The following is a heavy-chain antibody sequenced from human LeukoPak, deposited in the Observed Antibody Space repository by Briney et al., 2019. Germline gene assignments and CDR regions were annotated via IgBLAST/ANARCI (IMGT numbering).Heavy chain of an antibody. D-gene: IGHD6-19*01. CDR1: GFTFSSYG. CDR2: IRYDGSNK. J-gene: IGHJ4*02. CDR3: ARGALAVADYYFDY. V-gene: IGHV3-30*02. Sequence: GGSLRLSCAASGFTFSSYGMHWVRQAPGKGLEWVAFIRYDGSNKYYADSVKGRFTISRDNSKNTLYLQMNSLRAEDTAVYYCARGALAVADYYFDYWGQGTLVTVSS.